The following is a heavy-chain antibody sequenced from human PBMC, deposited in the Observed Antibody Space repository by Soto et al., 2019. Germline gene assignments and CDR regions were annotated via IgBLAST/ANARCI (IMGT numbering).Heavy chain of an antibody. J-gene: IGHJ6*03. Sequence: ASVKVSCKVSGYTLTELSMHWVRQAPGKGLEWMGGFDPEDGETIYAQKFQGRVTMTEDTSTDTAYMELSSLRSEDTAVYYCATGGGYCTNGVCYTRGIPGYYYYMDVWGKGTTVTVSS. CDR3: ATGGGYCTNGVCYTRGIPGYYYYMDV. CDR2: FDPEDGET. D-gene: IGHD2-8*01. CDR1: GYTLTELS. V-gene: IGHV1-24*01.